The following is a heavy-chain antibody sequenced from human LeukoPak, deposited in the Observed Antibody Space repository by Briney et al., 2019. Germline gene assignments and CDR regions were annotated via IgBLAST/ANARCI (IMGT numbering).Heavy chain of an antibody. D-gene: IGHD6-13*01. CDR2: IYHSGST. CDR3: ATIAAAGTENWFDP. CDR1: GGSISSSNW. V-gene: IGHV4-4*02. J-gene: IGHJ5*02. Sequence: PSETLSLTCAVSGGSISSSNWWSWVRQPPGKGLEWIGEIYHSGSTNYNPSLKSRVTISVDKSKNQFSLKLSSVTAAGTAVYYCATIAAAGTENWFDPWGQGTLVTVSS.